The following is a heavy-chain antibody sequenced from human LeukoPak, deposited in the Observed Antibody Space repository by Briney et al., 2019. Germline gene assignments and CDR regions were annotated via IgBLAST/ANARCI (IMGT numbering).Heavy chain of an antibody. D-gene: IGHD2-8*01. CDR2: IYPGDSDT. V-gene: IGHV5-51*01. CDR1: GYSFTSYW. Sequence: GESLKISCKGSGYSFTSYWIGWVRQMPGKGLQWMGIIYPGDSDTRYSPSFQGQVTISADKSISTAYLQWSSLKASDTAMYYCARVGARDIVLMVYAIYFDCWGQGTLVTVSS. CDR3: ARVGARDIVLMVYAIYFDC. J-gene: IGHJ4*02.